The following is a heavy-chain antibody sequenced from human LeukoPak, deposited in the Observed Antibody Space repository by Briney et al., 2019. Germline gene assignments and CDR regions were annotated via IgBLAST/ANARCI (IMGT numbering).Heavy chain of an antibody. CDR2: IYYSGST. CDR3: AREEAAAGTNAFDI. CDR1: GFTVSSNY. Sequence: LRLSCAASGFTVSSNYMSWVRQAPGKGLEWIGYIYYSGSTYYNPSLKSRVTISVDTSKNQFSLKLSSVTAADTAVYYCAREEAAAGTNAFDIWGQGTMVTVSS. D-gene: IGHD6-13*01. J-gene: IGHJ3*02. V-gene: IGHV4-31*02.